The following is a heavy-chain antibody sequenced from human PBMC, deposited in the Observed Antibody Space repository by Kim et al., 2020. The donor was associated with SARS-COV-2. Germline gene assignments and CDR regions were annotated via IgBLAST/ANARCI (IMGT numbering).Heavy chain of an antibody. J-gene: IGHJ4*02. CDR2: ISYDGSNK. CDR1: GFTFSSYA. CDR3: ARDRSFDY. V-gene: IGHV3-30*04. Sequence: GGSLRLSCAASGFTFSSYAMHWVRQAPGKGLEWVAVISYDGSNKYYADSVKGRFTISRDNSKNTLYLQMNSLRAEDTAVYYCARDRSFDYWGQGTLVTVSS.